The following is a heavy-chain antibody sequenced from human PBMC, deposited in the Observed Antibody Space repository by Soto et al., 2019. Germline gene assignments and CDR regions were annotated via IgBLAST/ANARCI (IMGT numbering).Heavy chain of an antibody. CDR2: ISSSGSTI. Sequence: GGSLRLSCAASGFTFSDYYMSWIRQAPGKGLEWVSYISSSGSTIYYADSVKGRFTISRDNAKNSLYLQMNSLRAEDTAVYYCARDKSAAANRPNRKNNWFDPWGQGTLVTVSS. CDR3: ARDKSAAANRPNRKNNWFDP. V-gene: IGHV3-11*01. D-gene: IGHD6-13*01. J-gene: IGHJ5*02. CDR1: GFTFSDYY.